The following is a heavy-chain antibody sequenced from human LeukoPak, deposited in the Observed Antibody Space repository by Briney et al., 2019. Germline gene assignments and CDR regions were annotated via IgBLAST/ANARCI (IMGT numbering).Heavy chain of an antibody. J-gene: IGHJ4*02. Sequence: SETLSLTCTVSGGSISSYYWSWIRQPPGKGLEWIGYIYYSGSTNYNPSLKSRVTISVDTSKNQFSLKLSSVTAADTAVYYCAAQLTGDSYFEYWGQGTLVTVSS. CDR1: GGSISSYY. CDR3: AAQLTGDSYFEY. V-gene: IGHV4-59*08. CDR2: IYYSGST. D-gene: IGHD7-27*01.